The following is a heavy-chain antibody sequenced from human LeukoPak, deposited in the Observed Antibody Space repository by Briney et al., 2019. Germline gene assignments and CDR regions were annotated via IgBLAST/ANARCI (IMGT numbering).Heavy chain of an antibody. CDR2: MNPNSGNT. CDR1: GYTFTSYD. Sequence: GASVKVSCKASGYTFTSYDINWVRQATGRGLEWMGWMNPNSGNTGYAQKFQGRVTMTRNTSISTAYMELSSLRSEDTAVYYCARGYWRTPVLLSDPWGQGTLVTVSS. CDR3: ARGYWRTPVLLSDP. J-gene: IGHJ5*02. D-gene: IGHD1-26*01. V-gene: IGHV1-8*02.